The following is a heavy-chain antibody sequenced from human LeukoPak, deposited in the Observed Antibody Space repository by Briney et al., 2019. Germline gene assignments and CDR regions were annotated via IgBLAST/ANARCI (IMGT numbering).Heavy chain of an antibody. Sequence: GGSLRLSCAASGFTFSSYWMSWVRQAPGKGLEWVANIKQDGSEKYYVDSVKGRFTISRDNAKNSLYLQMNSLRAEDTAVYYCARVLYYDFWSDSDGLHAFDIWGQGTMVTVSS. D-gene: IGHD3-3*01. CDR2: IKQDGSEK. V-gene: IGHV3-7*01. J-gene: IGHJ3*02. CDR1: GFTFSSYW. CDR3: ARVLYYDFWSDSDGLHAFDI.